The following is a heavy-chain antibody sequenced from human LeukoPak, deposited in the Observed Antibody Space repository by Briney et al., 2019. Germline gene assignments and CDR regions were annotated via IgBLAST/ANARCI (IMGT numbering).Heavy chain of an antibody. D-gene: IGHD3-10*01. CDR2: IYYSGST. Sequence: PSETLSLTCTVSGGSISSSSYYWGWIRQPPGKGLEWIGSIYYSGSTYYNPSLKSRVTISVDTSKNQFSLKLSSVTAADTAVYYCARAISDLETDGSGSYYFNYWGQGTLVTVSS. CDR1: GGSISSSSYY. CDR3: ARAISDLETDGSGSYYFNY. V-gene: IGHV4-39*07. J-gene: IGHJ4*02.